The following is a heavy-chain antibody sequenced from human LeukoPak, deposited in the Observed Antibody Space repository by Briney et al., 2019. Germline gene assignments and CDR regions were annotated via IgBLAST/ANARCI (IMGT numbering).Heavy chain of an antibody. Sequence: PSETLSLTCTVSGGSISGYYWSWIRHSPGKGLEWIGDISNSGTTNYNPSLETRVTISVGTAKKQFSLKLTSVTAADAAVYYCARRRTTGLSGYMDVWGKGTTVTVSS. D-gene: IGHD2-2*01. CDR2: ISNSGTT. CDR1: GGSISGYY. V-gene: IGHV4-59*08. CDR3: ARRRTTGLSGYMDV. J-gene: IGHJ6*03.